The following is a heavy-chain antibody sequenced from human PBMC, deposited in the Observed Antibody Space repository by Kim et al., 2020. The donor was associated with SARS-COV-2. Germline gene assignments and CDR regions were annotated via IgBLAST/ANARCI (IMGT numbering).Heavy chain of an antibody. J-gene: IGHJ4*02. D-gene: IGHD1-7*01. CDR2: INHSGST. Sequence: SETLSLTCAVYGGSFSGYYWSWIRQPPGKGLEWIGEINHSGSTNYNPSLKSRVTISVDTSKNQFSLKLSSVTAADTAVYYCARGLHIDGTRAGLFDYWGQGTLVTVSS. CDR3: ARGLHIDGTRAGLFDY. V-gene: IGHV4-34*01. CDR1: GGSFSGYY.